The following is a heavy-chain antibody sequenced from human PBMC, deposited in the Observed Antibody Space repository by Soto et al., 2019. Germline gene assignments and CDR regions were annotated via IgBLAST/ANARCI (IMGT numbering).Heavy chain of an antibody. CDR2: IDWDDDK. CDR1: GFSLSTSGMC. CDR3: ARIGYQDAYCYGMDV. Sequence: SGPTLVNPTQTLALTCTFSGFSLSTSGMCVSWIRQPPGKALEWLALIDWDDDKYYSTSLKTRLTISKDTSKNQVVLTMTNMDPVDTATYYCARIGYQDAYCYGMDVWGQGTTVTVSS. D-gene: IGHD2-2*01. V-gene: IGHV2-70*01. J-gene: IGHJ6*02.